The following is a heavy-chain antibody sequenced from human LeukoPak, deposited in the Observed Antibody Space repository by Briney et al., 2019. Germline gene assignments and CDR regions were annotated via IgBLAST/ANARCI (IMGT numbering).Heavy chain of an antibody. V-gene: IGHV3-7*01. J-gene: IGHJ4*02. Sequence: GGSLRLSCAASGFTVSSNYMSWVRQAPGKGLEWVANINQDGSGKNYVDSVRGRFTISRDNAKNSLYLQMNSLRAEDTAVYYCARGSSFGSYWGQGTLVTVSS. D-gene: IGHD3-10*01. CDR3: ARGSSFGSY. CDR1: GFTVSSNY. CDR2: INQDGSGK.